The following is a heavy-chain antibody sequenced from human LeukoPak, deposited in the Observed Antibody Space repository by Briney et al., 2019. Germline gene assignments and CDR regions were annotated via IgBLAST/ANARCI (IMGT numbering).Heavy chain of an antibody. V-gene: IGHV1-2*02. Sequence: GASVKVSCKASGYTFTGYYMHWVRQAPGQGLEWMGWINPNSGGTNYAQKFQGRVTMTSDTSISTAYMELSRLRSDDTAVYYCAKIPYCTGGSCYGKAPFDYWGQGTLVTVSS. D-gene: IGHD2-15*01. CDR2: INPNSGGT. CDR3: AKIPYCTGGSCYGKAPFDY. J-gene: IGHJ4*02. CDR1: GYTFTGYY.